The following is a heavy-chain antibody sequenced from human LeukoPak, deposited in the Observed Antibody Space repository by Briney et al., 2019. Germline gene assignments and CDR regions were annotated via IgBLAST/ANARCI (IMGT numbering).Heavy chain of an antibody. D-gene: IGHD4/OR15-4a*01. CDR1: GFTFSSHA. J-gene: IGHJ4*02. CDR3: ANEEVPNDY. V-gene: IGHV3-23*01. CDR2: ISISGDVT. Sequence: PGGSLRLSCAVSGFTFSSHAMTWVRQAPGKGLEWVSGISISGDVTYYADSVQGRFIISRDNSKNTAYLQMDSLRVDDTAVYYCANEEVPNDYWGQGTLVTVSS.